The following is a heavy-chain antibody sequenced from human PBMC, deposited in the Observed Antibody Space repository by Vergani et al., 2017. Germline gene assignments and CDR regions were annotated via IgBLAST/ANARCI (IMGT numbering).Heavy chain of an antibody. J-gene: IGHJ4*02. CDR3: ARVGTSSNRDYFDY. CDR1: GYTFPDHF. D-gene: IGHD2-2*01. V-gene: IGHV1-2*02. CDR2: INPNSGGT. Sequence: QVQLVQSGAEVKKPGASVKVFCKASGYTFPDHFMHWVRQAPGQGLEWMGWINPNSGGTNYAQKFQGRVTMTRDTSISTAYMELSNLRSDDTAVYYCARVGTSSNRDYFDYWGQGTLVTVSS.